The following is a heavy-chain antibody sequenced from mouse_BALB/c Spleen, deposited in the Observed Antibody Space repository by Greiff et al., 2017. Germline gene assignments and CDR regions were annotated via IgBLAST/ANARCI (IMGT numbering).Heavy chain of an antibody. J-gene: IGHJ1*01. V-gene: IGHV5-4*02. CDR3: ARGGSHPHWYFDV. Sequence: EVKLMESGGGLVKPGGSLKLSCAASGFTFSDYYMYWVRQTPEKRLEWVATISDGGSYTYYPDSVKGRFTISRDNAKNNLYLQMSSLKSEDTAMYYCARGGSHPHWYFDVWGAGTTVTVSS. CDR2: ISDGGSYT. CDR1: GFTFSDYY.